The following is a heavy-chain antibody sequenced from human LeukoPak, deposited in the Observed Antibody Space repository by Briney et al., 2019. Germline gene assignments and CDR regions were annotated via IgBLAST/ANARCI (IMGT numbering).Heavy chain of an antibody. J-gene: IGHJ4*02. CDR3: ARSISVTHDY. V-gene: IGHV6-1*01. D-gene: IGHD4-17*01. Sequence: SQTLSLTCAISGDSVSSNSAAWNWIRQSPSRGLEWLGRTYYRSRWYNDYAVAVRSRITISPDTSKNQFSLQLNAVTPEDTAVYYCARSISVTHDYWGQGTLVTVSS. CDR2: TYYRSRWYN. CDR1: GDSVSSNSAA.